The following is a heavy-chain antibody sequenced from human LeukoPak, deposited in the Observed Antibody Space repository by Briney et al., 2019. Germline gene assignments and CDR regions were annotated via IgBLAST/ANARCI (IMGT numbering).Heavy chain of an antibody. Sequence: SETLSLTCAVYVDSFSGYYWSWIRQPPGKGMEWIGEIHHSGSTNYHPSLKSRVSMSVDTSKNQFSLKLSSVTAADTAVYYCASVSGNYYRIDYWGRGTPVTVST. D-gene: IGHD1-26*01. CDR3: ASVSGNYYRIDY. J-gene: IGHJ4*02. CDR2: IHHSGST. V-gene: IGHV4-34*01. CDR1: VDSFSGYY.